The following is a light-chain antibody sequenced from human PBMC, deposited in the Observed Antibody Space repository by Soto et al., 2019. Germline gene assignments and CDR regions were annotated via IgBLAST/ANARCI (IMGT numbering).Light chain of an antibody. Sequence: DTQMTQSPSTLSASVGDRVTITFRASQSISSWLAWYQHKPGKAPNLLIYKASSLESGVPSRFSGSGSGTEFTLTVSSLQPDDFATYYCQQYDSYPLTFGGGTKVDIK. CDR1: QSISSW. CDR2: KAS. J-gene: IGKJ4*01. CDR3: QQYDSYPLT. V-gene: IGKV1-5*03.